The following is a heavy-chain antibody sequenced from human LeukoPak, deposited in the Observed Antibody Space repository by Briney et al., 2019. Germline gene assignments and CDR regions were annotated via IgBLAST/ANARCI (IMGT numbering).Heavy chain of an antibody. CDR2: INSNSNYM. D-gene: IGHD3-10*01. Sequence: GGSLRLSCAAPGFIFSYYSMNWVRQAPGKGLEWVSSINSNSNYMSYADSVKGRFTISRDNAKNSLYLQMTSLRAEDTAVYYCARSEFEAFDMWGQGTMVTVSS. J-gene: IGHJ3*02. CDR1: GFIFSYYS. CDR3: ARSEFEAFDM. V-gene: IGHV3-21*01.